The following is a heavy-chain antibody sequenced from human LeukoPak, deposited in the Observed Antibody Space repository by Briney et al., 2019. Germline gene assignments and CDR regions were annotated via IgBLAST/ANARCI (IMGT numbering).Heavy chain of an antibody. Sequence: FISNNGRNKDYADSVKGRFTISRDNSKNTLYLQVNSLRPDDTAVYYCTRDLTGHYSIDYWGQGTLVTVSS. CDR2: ISNNGRNK. D-gene: IGHD3-22*01. J-gene: IGHJ4*02. CDR3: TRDLTGHYSIDY. V-gene: IGHV3-30*01.